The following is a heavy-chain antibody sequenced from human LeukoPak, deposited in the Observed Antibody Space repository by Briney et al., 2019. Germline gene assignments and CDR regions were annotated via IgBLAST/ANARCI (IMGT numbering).Heavy chain of an antibody. D-gene: IGHD1-1*01. CDR1: GFTFSSYS. CDR3: ARDFWGNWNDEGAFDI. V-gene: IGHV3-21*01. CDR2: ISSSSSYI. J-gene: IGHJ3*02. Sequence: PGGSLRLSCAASGFTFSSYSMNWVRQAPGKGLEWVSSISSSSSYIYYADSVKGRFTISRDNAKNSLYLQMNSLRAEDTAVYYCARDFWGNWNDEGAFDIWGQGTMVTVSS.